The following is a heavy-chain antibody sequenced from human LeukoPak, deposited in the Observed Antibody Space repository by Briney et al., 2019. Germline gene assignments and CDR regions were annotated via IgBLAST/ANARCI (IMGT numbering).Heavy chain of an antibody. CDR3: ARAGNYYDSSGRYGMDV. D-gene: IGHD3-22*01. Sequence: PSETLSLTCTVSGGSISSYYWSWIRQPPGKGLEWIGYIYYSGSTNYNPSLKSRVTISVDTSKNQFSLKLSSVTAADTAVYYCARAGNYYDSSGRYGMDVRGQGTTVTVSS. J-gene: IGHJ6*02. CDR2: IYYSGST. CDR1: GGSISSYY. V-gene: IGHV4-59*01.